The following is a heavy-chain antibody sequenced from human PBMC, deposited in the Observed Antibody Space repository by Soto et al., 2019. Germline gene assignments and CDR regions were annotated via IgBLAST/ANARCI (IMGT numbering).Heavy chain of an antibody. D-gene: IGHD2-15*01. CDR3: ARGDREDIAVVVGARPGEYGMDV. CDR2: ISYDGSNK. CDR1: GFTFRSYA. V-gene: IGHV3-30-3*01. J-gene: IGHJ6*02. Sequence: QVQLVESGGGVVQPGRSLRLSCVASGFTFRSYAMHWVRQAPGKGLECVAVISYDGSNKFYRDSVKGRFTISRDNSKNTLYLQINSLRYEDTAVYYCARGDREDIAVVVGARPGEYGMDVWGQGTTVTVSS.